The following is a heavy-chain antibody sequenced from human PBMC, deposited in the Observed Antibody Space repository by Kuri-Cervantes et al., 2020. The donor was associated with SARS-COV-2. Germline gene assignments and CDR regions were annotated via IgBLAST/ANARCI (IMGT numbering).Heavy chain of an antibody. CDR1: GFTFSSYW. Sequence: GESLKISCAASGFTFSSYWMSWVRQAPGKGLEWVANIKQDGSEKYYADSVKGRFTISRDNSKNTLYLQMNSLRAEDTAVYYCAKDQVRYDRGPFDYWGQGTLVTVSS. CDR3: AKDQVRYDRGPFDY. V-gene: IGHV3-7*01. CDR2: IKQDGSEK. J-gene: IGHJ4*02. D-gene: IGHD3-22*01.